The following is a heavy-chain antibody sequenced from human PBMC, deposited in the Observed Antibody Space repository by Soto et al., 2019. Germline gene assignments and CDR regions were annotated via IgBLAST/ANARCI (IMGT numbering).Heavy chain of an antibody. CDR2: ISAYNGNT. D-gene: IGHD6-6*01. V-gene: IGHV1-18*04. J-gene: IGHJ4*02. Sequence: QVRLVLSGDELKKPGASMKVSCKASGYAFSDHGISWVRQAPGQGLEWIGWISAYNGNTNYAQKFQGRVTVTTDASTTTAYMEVRSLTSDDTAVYYCARVHRYSSSFFDSWSQGTLITVSS. CDR1: GYAFSDHG. CDR3: ARVHRYSSSFFDS.